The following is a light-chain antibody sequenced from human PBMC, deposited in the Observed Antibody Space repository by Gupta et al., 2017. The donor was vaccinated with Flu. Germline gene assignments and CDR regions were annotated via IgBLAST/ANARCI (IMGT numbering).Light chain of an antibody. CDR1: ISNSVSNS. Sequence: RVTISCSGSISNSVSNSLNWTPQRSGTAPKLIIYNNNQRHAGVPDRFSGAKSGTSAAMAIXGXQSEEEXDYYCETWDDSLNGRVFGGGTKLTVL. V-gene: IGLV1-44*01. J-gene: IGLJ3*02. CDR3: ETWDDSLNGRV. CDR2: NNN.